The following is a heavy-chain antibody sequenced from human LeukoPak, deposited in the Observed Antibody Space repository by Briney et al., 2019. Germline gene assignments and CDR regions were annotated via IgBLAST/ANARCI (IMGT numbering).Heavy chain of an antibody. D-gene: IGHD3-22*01. Sequence: SQTLSLTCAVSGGSISSGGYSWSWIRQPPGKGLEWIGYIYHSGSTYYNPSLKSRVTISVDGSKNQFSLKLSSVTAADTAVYYCAREHSSGLGWFDPWGQGTLVTVSS. V-gene: IGHV4-30-2*01. CDR2: IYHSGST. CDR1: GGSISSGGYS. CDR3: AREHSSGLGWFDP. J-gene: IGHJ5*02.